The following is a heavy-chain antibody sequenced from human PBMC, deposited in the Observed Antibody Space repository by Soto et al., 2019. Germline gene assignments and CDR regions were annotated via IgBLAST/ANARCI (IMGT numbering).Heavy chain of an antibody. V-gene: IGHV4-59*01. D-gene: IGHD5-18*01. CDR3: ARDPGYSYGNT. CDR1: GGSISSYY. J-gene: IGHJ5*02. Sequence: SETLSLTCTVSGGSISSYYWSWIRQPPGKGLEWIGYIYYSGSTNYNPSLKSRVTISVDTSKNQFSLKLTSVTAADTAVYYCARDPGYSYGNTWGQGALVTVSS. CDR2: IYYSGST.